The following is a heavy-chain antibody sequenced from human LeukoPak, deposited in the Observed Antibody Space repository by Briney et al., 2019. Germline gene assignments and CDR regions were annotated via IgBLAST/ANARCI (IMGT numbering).Heavy chain of an antibody. CDR3: GSGPTGFA. V-gene: IGHV3-74*01. J-gene: IGHJ5*02. CDR2: INSDGSST. D-gene: IGHD1-14*01. CDR1: GFTFSTYW. Sequence: GTSLRLSCAASGFTFSTYWMHWVRQAPGKGLVWVSRINSDGSSTRYADSVKGRFTISRDNAKNTLYLQMNSLRAEDTAVYLCGSGPTGFAWGQGTLVTVSS.